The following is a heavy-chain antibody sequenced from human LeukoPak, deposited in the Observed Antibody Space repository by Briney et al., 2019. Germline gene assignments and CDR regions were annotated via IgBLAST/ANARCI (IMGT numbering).Heavy chain of an antibody. CDR1: GGTFSGYA. D-gene: IGHD4-11*01. V-gene: IGHV1-69*13. CDR3: ARVLDYSSPPDY. CDR2: IIPIFGTA. Sequence: VASVKVSCKASGGTFSGYAISWVRQAPGQGLEWMGGIIPIFGTANYAQKFQGRVTITADESTSTAYMELSSLRSEDAAVYYCARVLDYSSPPDYWGQGTLVTVSS. J-gene: IGHJ4*02.